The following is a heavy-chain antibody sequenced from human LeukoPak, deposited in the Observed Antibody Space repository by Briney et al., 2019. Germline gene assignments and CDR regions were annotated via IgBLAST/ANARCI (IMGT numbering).Heavy chain of an antibody. CDR3: ARVVGRGSSWPYYYYYYYMDV. Sequence: KPSETLSLTCAVYGGSFSGYYWSWIRQPPGKGLEWIGYIYYSGSTNYNPSLKSRVTISVDTSKNQFSLKLSSVTAADTAVYYCARVVGRGSSWPYYYYYYYMDVWGKGITVTVSS. J-gene: IGHJ6*03. V-gene: IGHV4-59*01. CDR2: IYYSGST. D-gene: IGHD6-13*01. CDR1: GGSFSGYY.